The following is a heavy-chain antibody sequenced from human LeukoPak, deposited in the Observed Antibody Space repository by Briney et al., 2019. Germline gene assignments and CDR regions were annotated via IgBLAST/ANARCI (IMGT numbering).Heavy chain of an antibody. J-gene: IGHJ3*02. CDR2: INTNTGNP. D-gene: IGHD2-2*01. CDR1: GGTLSSYA. V-gene: IGHV7-4-1*02. Sequence: ASVKVSCKASGGTLSSYAISWVRQAPGQGLEWMGWINTNTGNPTYAQGFTGRFVFSLDTSVSTAYLQISSLKAEDTAVYYCARESCSSTSCYSDAFDIWGQGTMVTVSS. CDR3: ARESCSSTSCYSDAFDI.